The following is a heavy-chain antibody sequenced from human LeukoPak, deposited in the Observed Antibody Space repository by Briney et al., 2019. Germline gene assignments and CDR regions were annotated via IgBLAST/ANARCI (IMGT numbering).Heavy chain of an antibody. Sequence: SETLSLTCTVSGGSISSYYWSWIRQPPGKGLEWIGYSDYSGSTNYNPSLDSRVTISVDRSKSQFSLKLTSVAAADTAMDYWARDSREGGFDPWGQGTLVTVSS. CDR1: GGSISSYY. D-gene: IGHD3-16*01. CDR2: SDYSGST. J-gene: IGHJ5*02. CDR3: ARDSREGGFDP. V-gene: IGHV4-59*12.